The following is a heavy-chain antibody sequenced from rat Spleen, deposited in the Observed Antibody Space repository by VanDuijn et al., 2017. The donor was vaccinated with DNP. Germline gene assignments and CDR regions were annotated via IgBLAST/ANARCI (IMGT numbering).Heavy chain of an antibody. V-gene: IGHV5-7*01. CDR3: ARRGRFDY. CDR1: GFTFSDYA. J-gene: IGHJ2*01. CDR2: INYDGTRT. Sequence: EVQLVESGGGLVQPGRSLKLSCAASGFTFSDYAMAWVRQAPKKGLEWVATINYDGTRTYYRDSVKGRFTISRDNAENSLFLQMGSLKSEDTATYYCARRGRFDYWGQGVMVTVSS.